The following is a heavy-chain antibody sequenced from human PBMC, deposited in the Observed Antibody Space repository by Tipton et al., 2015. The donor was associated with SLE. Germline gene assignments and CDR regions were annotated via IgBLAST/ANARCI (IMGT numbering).Heavy chain of an antibody. V-gene: IGHV4-59*01. D-gene: IGHD3-22*01. J-gene: IGHJ3*02. CDR1: GGSISSYY. CDR3: SSVPGYYDSSGTDAFDI. Sequence: LSCTVSGGSISSYYWSWIRKPPGKGLEWIGYIYYSGSTNYNPSLKSRVTISVDTSKNQFSLKLSSVTAADTAVYYCSSVPGYYDSSGTDAFDIFVQGAMVTASS. CDR2: IYYSGST.